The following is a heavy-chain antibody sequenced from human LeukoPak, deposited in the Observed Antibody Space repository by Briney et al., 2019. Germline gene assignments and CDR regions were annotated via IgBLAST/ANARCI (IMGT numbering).Heavy chain of an antibody. Sequence: ASVKVSCKASGYTFTGYYMHWVRQAPGQGLEWMGWINPNRGGTNYAQKFQVRVTMTRDTFISTAYMELSRLRSDDPAVYSCARAPIYRGDFWSGDQRRYGMDVWGQGTTVTVSS. CDR1: GYTFTGYY. CDR2: INPNRGGT. V-gene: IGHV1-2*02. D-gene: IGHD3-3*01. CDR3: ARAPIYRGDFWSGDQRRYGMDV. J-gene: IGHJ6*02.